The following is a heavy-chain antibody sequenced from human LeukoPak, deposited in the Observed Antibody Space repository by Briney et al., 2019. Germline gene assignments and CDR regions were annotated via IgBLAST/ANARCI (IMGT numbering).Heavy chain of an antibody. CDR2: MNPNSGNT. D-gene: IGHD6-6*01. V-gene: IGHV1-8*01. CDR3: ARARRISIAARLWWFDP. CDR1: GYTFTSCD. Sequence: ASVKVSCKASGYTFTSCDINWVRQATGQGLEWMGWMNPNSGNTGYAQKFQGRVTMTRNTSISTAYMELSSLRSEDTAVYYCARARRISIAARLWWFDPWGQGTLVTVSS. J-gene: IGHJ5*02.